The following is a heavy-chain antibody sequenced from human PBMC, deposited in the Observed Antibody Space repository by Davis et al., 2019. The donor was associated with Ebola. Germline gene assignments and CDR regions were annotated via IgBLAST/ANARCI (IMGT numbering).Heavy chain of an antibody. Sequence: MPSETLSLTCTVSGGSISSSSYYWSWIRQPPGKGLEWIGEINHSGSTNYNPSLKSRVTISVDTSKNQFSLKLSSVTAADTAVYYCARRASPVAGTGDWGQGTLVTVSS. V-gene: IGHV4-39*01. CDR1: GGSISSSSYY. D-gene: IGHD6-19*01. CDR2: INHSGST. CDR3: ARRASPVAGTGD. J-gene: IGHJ4*02.